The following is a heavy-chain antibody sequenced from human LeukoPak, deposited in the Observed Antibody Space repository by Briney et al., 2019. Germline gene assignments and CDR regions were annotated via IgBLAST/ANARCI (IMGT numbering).Heavy chain of an antibody. J-gene: IGHJ4*02. Sequence: SQTLSLTCTVSGGSISSGDYYWSWIRQPPGKGLEWIGYIYYSGSTYYNPSLKSRVTISVDTSKNQFSLKLSSVTAVDTAVYYCARVLTQDRTGTISDATDYWGQGTLVTVSS. V-gene: IGHV4-30-4*08. D-gene: IGHD1-1*01. CDR1: GGSISSGDYY. CDR3: ARVLTQDRTGTISDATDY. CDR2: IYYSGST.